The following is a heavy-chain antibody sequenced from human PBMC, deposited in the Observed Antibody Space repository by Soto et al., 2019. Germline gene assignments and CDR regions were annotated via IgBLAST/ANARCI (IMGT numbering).Heavy chain of an antibody. J-gene: IGHJ4*02. CDR1: GGTFISYA. V-gene: IGHV1-69*01. CDR2: IIPIFGTA. Sequence: QVQLVQSGAEVNKPGSSVKVSCKASGGTFISYAISWVRQAPGQGLEWMGGIIPIFGTANYAQKCRGRVTITADESTSTAYMELSSLRSEDTAVYYCAGDGYSSRWSYFDYWGQGTLVTVSS. D-gene: IGHD6-19*01. CDR3: AGDGYSSRWSYFDY.